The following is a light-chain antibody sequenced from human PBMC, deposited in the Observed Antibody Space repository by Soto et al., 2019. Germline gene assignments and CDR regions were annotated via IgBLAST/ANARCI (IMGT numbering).Light chain of an antibody. CDR1: QSISSSY. Sequence: EIVLTQSPGTLSLSPGERATLSCRASQSISSSYLAWYQQKPGQAPRLLMYGASSRATGIPDRFSGSGSGTYFTRTISRLEPDDVAVYYCQQYGSSPPFTFGPGTKVDIK. V-gene: IGKV3-20*01. CDR3: QQYGSSPPFT. J-gene: IGKJ3*01. CDR2: GAS.